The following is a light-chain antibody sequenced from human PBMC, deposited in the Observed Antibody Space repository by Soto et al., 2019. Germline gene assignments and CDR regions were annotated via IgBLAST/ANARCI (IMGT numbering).Light chain of an antibody. V-gene: IGKV1-39*01. J-gene: IGKJ1*01. CDR2: AAS. CDR1: QGISSY. Sequence: IQMTQSQSSLSASVGDRVTITCRASQGISSYLNWYQQKPGKAPKLLIYAASSLQSGVPSRFSGSGSGTDFTLTISSLQPEDFATYYCQHSYSTPQPLGQGTRVDIK. CDR3: QHSYSTPQP.